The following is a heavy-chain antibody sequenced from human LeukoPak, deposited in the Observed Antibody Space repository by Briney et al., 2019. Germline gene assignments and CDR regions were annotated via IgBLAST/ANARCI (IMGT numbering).Heavy chain of an antibody. CDR1: GFTFSSYA. V-gene: IGHV3-23*01. CDR2: ISGSGGST. J-gene: IGHJ6*03. CDR3: AVHYYSYYYMDV. Sequence: PGGSLRLSCAASGFTFSSYAMSWVRQAPGKGLEWVSAISGSGGSTYYADSAKGRFTISRDNSKNTLYLQMNSLRAEDTAVYYCAVHYYSYYYMDVWGKGTTVTVSS.